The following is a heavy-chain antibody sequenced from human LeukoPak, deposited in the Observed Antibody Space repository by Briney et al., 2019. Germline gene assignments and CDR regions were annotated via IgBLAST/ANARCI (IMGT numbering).Heavy chain of an antibody. V-gene: IGHV1-8*02. Sequence: GASVKVSCKASGGTFSSYAISWVRQATGQGLEWMGWMNPNSGNTGYAQKFQGRVTMTRNTSISTAYMELSSLRSEDTAVYYCEVAAMEMAFDIWGQGTMVTVSS. CDR3: EVAAMEMAFDI. D-gene: IGHD2-15*01. CDR1: GGTFSSYA. CDR2: MNPNSGNT. J-gene: IGHJ3*02.